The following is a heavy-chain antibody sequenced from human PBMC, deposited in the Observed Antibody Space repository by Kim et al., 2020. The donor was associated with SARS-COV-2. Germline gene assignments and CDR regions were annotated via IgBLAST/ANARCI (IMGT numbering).Heavy chain of an antibody. J-gene: IGHJ4*02. V-gene: IGHV1-18*01. D-gene: IGHD6-19*01. CDR1: GYTFTSYG. Sequence: ASVKVSCKASGYTFTSYGITWVRQAPGQGLEWMGWISAYNGNTNYAQKLQGRVTMTTDTSTSTAYMELRSLRSDDTAVYYCATVGGISGWAKFEHWGQGTLVTVSS. CDR2: ISAYNGNT. CDR3: ATVGGISGWAKFEH.